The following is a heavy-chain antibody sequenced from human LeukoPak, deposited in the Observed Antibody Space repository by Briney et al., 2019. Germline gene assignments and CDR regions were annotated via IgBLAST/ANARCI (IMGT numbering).Heavy chain of an antibody. V-gene: IGHV1-46*01. D-gene: IGHD6-13*01. CDR1: GYTFTSYY. CDR3: ASNLRELVRFSYYYYGMDV. Sequence: ASVKVSCKASGYTFTSYYMHWVRQAPGQGLEWMGIINPSGGSTSYAQKFQGRVTMTRDTSTSTVYMELSSLRSEDTAVYYCASNLRELVRFSYYYYGMDVWSKGTTVTVSS. J-gene: IGHJ6*04. CDR2: INPSGGST.